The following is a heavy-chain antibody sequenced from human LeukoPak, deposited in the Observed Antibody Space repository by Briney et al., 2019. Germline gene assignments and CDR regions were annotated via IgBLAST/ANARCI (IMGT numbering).Heavy chain of an antibody. CDR1: GYSFSSGYY. J-gene: IGHJ5*02. CDR3: AREALIPSGWFDP. D-gene: IGHD3-16*01. Sequence: PSETLSLTCTVSGYSFSSGYYWGWVRQPPGKGLEWIGSIHHSGSTYNNPSLKSRVTISVDTSKKQFSLKLSSVTAADTAVYYCAREALIPSGWFDPWGQGTLVTVSS. CDR2: IHHSGST. V-gene: IGHV4-38-2*02.